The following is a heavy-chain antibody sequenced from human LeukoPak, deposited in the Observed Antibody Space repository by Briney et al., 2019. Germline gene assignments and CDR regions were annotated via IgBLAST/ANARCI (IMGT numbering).Heavy chain of an antibody. CDR3: TRQGVSNSNFVGGY. Sequence: GESLKISCKGSGYSFTSYWIGWVRQMPGKGLEWMGIIYPGDSDTRYSPSFQGQVIISVDKSINTAYLQWSSLKASDTAMYYCTRQGVSNSNFVGGYWGQGTLVTVSS. V-gene: IGHV5-51*01. CDR2: IYPGDSDT. J-gene: IGHJ4*02. D-gene: IGHD2/OR15-2a*01. CDR1: GYSFTSYW.